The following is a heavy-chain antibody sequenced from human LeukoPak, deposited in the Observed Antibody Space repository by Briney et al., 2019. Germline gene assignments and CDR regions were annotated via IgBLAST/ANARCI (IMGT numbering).Heavy chain of an antibody. V-gene: IGHV3-30-3*01. D-gene: IGHD6-13*01. J-gene: IGHJ6*03. CDR3: ARPSSSPRYYYYMDV. CDR2: ISYDGSKK. CDR1: GFSLSSYT. Sequence: TGGSLRLSCAASGFSLSSYTMHWVRQAPGKGLEWLAVISYDGSKKYYADSVKGRFTISRDNSKNMLYLQMNSLRAEDRAVYYCARPSSSPRYYYYMDVWGKGTTVTVSS.